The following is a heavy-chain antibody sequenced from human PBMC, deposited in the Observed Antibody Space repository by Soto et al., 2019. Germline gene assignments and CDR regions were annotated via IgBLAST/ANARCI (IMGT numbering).Heavy chain of an antibody. CDR2: ISSYNGNT. J-gene: IGHJ4*02. CDR3: ARERSTSNPLDY. CDR1: GYTFIGSG. Sequence: QVQLVQSGAEVKRPGASVKVYCKASGYTFIGSGISWVRQAPGQGLEWMAWISSYNGNTNYAQKFQGRVTLTTDTSTSTAYMELKSLRSDDTAVYYCARERSTSNPLDYWGQGTLVTVSS. V-gene: IGHV1-18*01. D-gene: IGHD4-4*01.